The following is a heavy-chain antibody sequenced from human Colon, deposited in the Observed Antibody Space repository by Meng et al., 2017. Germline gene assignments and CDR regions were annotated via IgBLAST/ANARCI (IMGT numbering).Heavy chain of an antibody. J-gene: IGHJ4*02. V-gene: IGHV4-61*01. Sequence: QVQLPESGHGLVRPSETLSLICTVSGASVSDTNYAWSWIRQPPGKGLEWIGYGSTNHNPSLKSRVTISVDTSKNQFSLTLNSVTAADTAVYYCARDNWGSLDYWGQGTLVTVSS. CDR1: GASVSDTNYA. CDR3: ARDNWGSLDY. D-gene: IGHD7-27*01. CDR2: GST.